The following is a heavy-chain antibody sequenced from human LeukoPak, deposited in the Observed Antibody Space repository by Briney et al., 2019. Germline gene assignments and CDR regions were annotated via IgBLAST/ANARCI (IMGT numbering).Heavy chain of an antibody. D-gene: IGHD6-13*01. J-gene: IGHJ6*02. V-gene: IGHV1-8*01. CDR2: MNPNSGNT. Sequence: ASVKVSCEASGYTFTSYDVNWVRQATGQGLEWMGWMNPNSGNTGYAQKFQGRVTMTRNTSISTAYMELSSLRSEDTAVYYCARGWRGSSSPKRYYYYYGMDVWGQGTTVTVSS. CDR1: GYTFTSYD. CDR3: ARGWRGSSSPKRYYYYYGMDV.